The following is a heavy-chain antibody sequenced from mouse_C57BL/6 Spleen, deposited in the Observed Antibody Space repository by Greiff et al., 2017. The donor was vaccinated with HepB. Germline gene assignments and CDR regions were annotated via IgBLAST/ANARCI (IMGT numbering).Heavy chain of an antibody. V-gene: IGHV1-82*01. CDR2: IYPGDGDT. CDR1: GYAFSSSW. J-gene: IGHJ4*01. CDR3: AIYDYDGYYYAMDY. D-gene: IGHD2-4*01. Sequence: VQLQQSGPELVKPGASVKISCKASGYAFSSSWLNWVKQRPGKGLEWIGRIYPGDGDTNYNGKFKGKATLTADKSSSTAYMQLSSLTSEDSAVYFCAIYDYDGYYYAMDYWGQGTSVTVSS.